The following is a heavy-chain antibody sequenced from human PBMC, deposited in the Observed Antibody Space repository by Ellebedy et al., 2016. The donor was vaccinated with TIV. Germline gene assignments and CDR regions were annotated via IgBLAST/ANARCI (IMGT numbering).Heavy chain of an antibody. CDR2: TNTNTCNP. CDR3: ARDGEDFGGLIARGFDF. V-gene: IGHV7-4-1*02. J-gene: IGHJ4*02. Sequence: AASVKVSCKASRYSLPTYNMHWVRQAPRQGLEWTGWTNTNTCNPTYVQGFAGRFVFSLDTSVNTAYLQINGSKAEDTAVYYGARDGEDFGGLIARGFDFWGQGTLVTVSS. D-gene: IGHD3-16*02. CDR1: RYSLPTYN.